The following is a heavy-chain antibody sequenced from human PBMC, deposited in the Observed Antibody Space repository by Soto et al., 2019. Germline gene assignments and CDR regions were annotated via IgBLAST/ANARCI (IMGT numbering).Heavy chain of an antibody. CDR2: ISHNGNT. J-gene: IGHJ6*02. V-gene: IGHV4-30-4*01. Sequence: SETLSLTCSVSGGSINNGHYYWSWIRQPPGKGLEWIGYISHNGNTYHNPSLKSRLTISLDASTNQVFLKLNSVTAADTAVYYFSRVPIFGVATDLGNYYGMDVSGQGTTVTVSS. CDR3: SRVPIFGVATDLGNYYGMDV. CDR1: GGSINNGHYY. D-gene: IGHD3-3*01.